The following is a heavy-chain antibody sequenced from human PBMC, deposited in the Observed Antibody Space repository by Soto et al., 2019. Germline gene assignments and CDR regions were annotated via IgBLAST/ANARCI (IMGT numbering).Heavy chain of an antibody. CDR2: INPNSGGT. V-gene: IGHV1-2*04. D-gene: IGHD6-19*01. Sequence: QVQLVQSGAEVKKPGASVKVSCKASGYTFTGYYMHWVRQAPGQGLEWMGWINPNSGGTNYAQKFQGWVTMARDTSSSTAYMELSRLRSDDTAVYYCARLSPSPGYSSGFNHYYYGMDVWGQGTTVTVSS. J-gene: IGHJ6*02. CDR3: ARLSPSPGYSSGFNHYYYGMDV. CDR1: GYTFTGYY.